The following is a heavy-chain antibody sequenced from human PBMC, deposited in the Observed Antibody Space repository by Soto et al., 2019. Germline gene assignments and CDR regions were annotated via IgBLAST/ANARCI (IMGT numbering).Heavy chain of an antibody. J-gene: IGHJ4*02. Sequence: GESLKISWAASGFTFSGSAMRWVRQASGKGLEWVGRIRSKANSYATAYAASVKGRFTISRDDSKNTAYLQMNSLKTEDTAVYYCTRGRDTVEDNPCFDYWGQGTLVTVSS. CDR1: GFTFSGSA. D-gene: IGHD5-18*01. CDR2: IRSKANSYAT. CDR3: TRGRDTVEDNPCFDY. V-gene: IGHV3-73*01.